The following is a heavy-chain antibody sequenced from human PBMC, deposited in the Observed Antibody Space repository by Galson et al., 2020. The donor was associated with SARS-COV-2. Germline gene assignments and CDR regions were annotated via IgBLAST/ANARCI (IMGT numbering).Heavy chain of an antibody. V-gene: IGHV3-21*01. Sequence: KIGESLKISCAASGFTFSSYSMNWVRQAPGKGLEWVSSISSSSSYIYYADSVKGRFTISRDNAKNSLYLQMNSLRAEDTAVYYCARVVPRGERRLSSRFDPWGQGTLVTVSS. D-gene: IGHD1-1*01. CDR1: GFTFSSYS. J-gene: IGHJ5*02. CDR2: ISSSSSYI. CDR3: ARVVPRGERRLSSRFDP.